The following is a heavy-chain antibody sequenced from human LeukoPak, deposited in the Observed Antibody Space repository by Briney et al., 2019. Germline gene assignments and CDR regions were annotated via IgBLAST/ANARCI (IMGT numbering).Heavy chain of an antibody. V-gene: IGHV3-23*01. CDR3: AKVHYTASFPGSFPGRNYFDS. CDR2: IGARGDVT. J-gene: IGHJ4*02. CDR1: GFAFSGYA. D-gene: IGHD1-26*01. Sequence: GGSLRLSCTVSGFAFSGYAMSWVRQAPGKAPEWVSSIGARGDVTYSADSVKGRFTISRDNSKRTLFLQMNSLRAEDTAVYYCAKVHYTASFPGSFPGRNYFDSWGQGSLVTVSS.